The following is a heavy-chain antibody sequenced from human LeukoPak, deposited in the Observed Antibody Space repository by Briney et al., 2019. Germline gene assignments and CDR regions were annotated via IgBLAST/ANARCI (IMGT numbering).Heavy chain of an antibody. CDR1: GCTFTSYY. CDR2: INPSGGST. D-gene: IGHD3-22*01. CDR3: ARTYYYDSSDLFDYYYYMDV. V-gene: IGHV1-46*01. J-gene: IGHJ6*03. Sequence: GASVKVSCKASGCTFTSYYMHWVRQAPGQGLEWMGIINPSGGSTSYAQKFQGRVTMTRDTSKNQFSLKLSSVTAADTAGYYCARTYYYDSSDLFDYYYYMDVWGKGTTVTISS.